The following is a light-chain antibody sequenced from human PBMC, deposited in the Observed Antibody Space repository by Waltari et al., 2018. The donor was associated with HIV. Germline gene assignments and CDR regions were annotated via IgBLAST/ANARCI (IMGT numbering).Light chain of an antibody. CDR2: DNN. Sequence: QSVLTQPPSVSAAPGQKVTISCSNIGNDYVSWYQHLPGAAPKLVIYDNNKRPSGIPDRFSGSKSGTSATRAITGLLTGDEAVYYCGTWDISLSGGVFGGGTKLTVL. CDR1: NIGNDY. CDR3: GTWDISLSGGV. V-gene: IGLV1-51*01. J-gene: IGLJ3*02.